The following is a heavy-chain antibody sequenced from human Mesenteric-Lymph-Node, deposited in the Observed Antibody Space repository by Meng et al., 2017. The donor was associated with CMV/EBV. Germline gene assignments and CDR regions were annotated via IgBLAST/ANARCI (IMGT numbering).Heavy chain of an antibody. V-gene: IGHV1-2*02. Sequence: ASVKVSCKASGYTFTGYYMHWVRQAPGQGLEWMGWINPNSGGTNYAQKFQGRVTMTRDTSISTAYMELSRLRSDDTAVYYCARGPWYYDNFWSGYYFEGYGMDVWGQGTTVTVSS. D-gene: IGHD3-3*01. J-gene: IGHJ6*02. CDR3: ARGPWYYDNFWSGYYFEGYGMDV. CDR2: INPNSGGT. CDR1: GYTFTGYY.